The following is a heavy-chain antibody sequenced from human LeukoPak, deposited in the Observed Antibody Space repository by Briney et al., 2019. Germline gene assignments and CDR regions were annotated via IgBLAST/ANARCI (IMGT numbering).Heavy chain of an antibody. D-gene: IGHD6-13*01. CDR1: GGSISSGGYY. CDR3: ARDSSSSWSKRAFDI. CDR2: IYYSGST. Sequence: SETLSLTCTVSGGSISSGGYYWSWIRQHPGKGLEWIGYIYYSGSTYYNPSLKSRVTISVDTSKNQFSLKLSSVTAADTAVYYCARDSSSSWSKRAFDIWGQGTMVTVSS. J-gene: IGHJ3*02. V-gene: IGHV4-31*03.